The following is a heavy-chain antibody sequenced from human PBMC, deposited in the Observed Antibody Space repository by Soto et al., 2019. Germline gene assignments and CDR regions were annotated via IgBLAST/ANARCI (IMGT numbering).Heavy chain of an antibody. D-gene: IGHD3-9*01. J-gene: IGHJ4*02. CDR3: ATSFRYFDN. Sequence: PGGSLSLSFPASGLTPTTPPLSWVRQPPGKGLEWVTTISGTASRTYYVDSVKGRFFISRDNSKNTVTLQMNNLTLDDTAVYYCATSFRYFDNWGQGTRVTVSS. CDR1: GLTPTTPP. V-gene: IGHV3-23*01. CDR2: ISGTASRT.